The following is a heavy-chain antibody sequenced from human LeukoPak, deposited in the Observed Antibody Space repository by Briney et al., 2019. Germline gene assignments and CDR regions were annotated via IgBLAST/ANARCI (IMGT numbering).Heavy chain of an antibody. CDR2: IIPILGRA. D-gene: IGHD3-9*01. CDR1: GGTFISYT. V-gene: IGHV1-69*08. CDR3: ARGSAVFEDY. Sequence: GASVKVSCKASGGTFISYTISWGRQAPGQGREWMGRIIPILGRANYAQKVQGRGTITTDKYTSTAYLELSSLRSEDTAVYYCARGSAVFEDYWGQGTLVTVSS. J-gene: IGHJ4*02.